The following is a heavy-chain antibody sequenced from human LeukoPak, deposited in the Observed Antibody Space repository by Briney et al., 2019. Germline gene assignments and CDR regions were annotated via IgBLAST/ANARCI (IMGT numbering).Heavy chain of an antibody. V-gene: IGHV4-38-2*01. CDR2: IYHSGST. CDR3: ARFYDFWSGLIDY. D-gene: IGHD3-3*01. J-gene: IGHJ4*02. CDR1: GYSISSGYY. Sequence: PSETLSLTCGVSGYSISSGYYWGWIRQPPGKGLEWIGSIYHSGSTYYNPSLKSRVTISVDTSKNQFSLKLSSVTAADTAVYYCARFYDFWSGLIDYWGQGTLVTVSS.